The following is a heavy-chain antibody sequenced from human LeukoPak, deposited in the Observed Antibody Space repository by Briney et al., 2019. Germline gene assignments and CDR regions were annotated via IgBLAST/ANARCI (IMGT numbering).Heavy chain of an antibody. CDR1: GYSFTSYW. CDR3: ARPHTLDRTTKYYFDY. V-gene: IGHV5-51*01. J-gene: IGHJ4*02. D-gene: IGHD1-14*01. CDR2: IYPGDSDT. Sequence: GESLKISCKGSGYSFTSYWIGWVRQMPGKGLEWMGIIYPGDSDTKYSPSFQGQVTTSADKSITTAYLQWSSLEASDTAMYYCARPHTLDRTTKYYFDYWGQGTLVTVSS.